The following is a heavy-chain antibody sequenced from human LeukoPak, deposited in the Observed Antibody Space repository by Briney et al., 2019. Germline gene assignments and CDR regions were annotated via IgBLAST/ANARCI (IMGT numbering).Heavy chain of an antibody. CDR3: ARYSSDWPGLRD. CDR1: GGSISSSDYY. CDR2: IYYSGTT. Sequence: RPSETLSLTCTVSGGSISSSDYYWSWIRQPPGKGLEWIGYIYYSGTTYYNPSLKSRVTISVDTSKNQFSLKLSSVTAADTAVYYCARYSSDWPGLRDWGQGTLVTVSS. V-gene: IGHV4-30-4*01. D-gene: IGHD6-19*01. J-gene: IGHJ4*02.